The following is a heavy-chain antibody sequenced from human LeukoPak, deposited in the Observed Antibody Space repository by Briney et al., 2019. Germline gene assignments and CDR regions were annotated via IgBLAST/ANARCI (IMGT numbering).Heavy chain of an antibody. V-gene: IGHV1-2*02. D-gene: IGHD6-19*01. CDR1: GYTFNAYY. J-gene: IGHJ5*02. Sequence: ASVKVSCKASGYTFNAYYVHWVRQAPGQGPEILGWFHPNSGVTNYAQKFQGRVTMTSDTSISTAYMELSSLTTDDTAVYYCARLPTGVAGTVDPWGQGTLVTVSS. CDR2: FHPNSGVT. CDR3: ARLPTGVAGTVDP.